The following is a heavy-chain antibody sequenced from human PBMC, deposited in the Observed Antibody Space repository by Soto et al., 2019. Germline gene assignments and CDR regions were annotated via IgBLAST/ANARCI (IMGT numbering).Heavy chain of an antibody. CDR2: ISAHNGNT. Sequence: QVHLVQSGAEGKKPGASVKVSCKASGYTFTSYGITWVRQAPGQGLEWMGWISAHNGNTDYAQKLQGRVIVTRDTSTSTAYMELRSLRSDDTAVYYCARGRYGDYWGQGALVTVSS. CDR3: ARGRYGDY. CDR1: GYTFTSYG. V-gene: IGHV1-18*01. D-gene: IGHD1-1*01. J-gene: IGHJ4*02.